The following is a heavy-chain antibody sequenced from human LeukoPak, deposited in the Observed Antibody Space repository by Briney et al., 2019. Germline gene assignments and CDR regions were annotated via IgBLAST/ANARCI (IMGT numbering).Heavy chain of an antibody. CDR1: GFTFSSYG. V-gene: IGHV3-30*02. CDR3: ARGSPNCSGGSCYSDAFDI. Sequence: PGGSLRLSCAASGFTFSSYGMHWVRQAPGKGLEWVAFIRYDGSNKYYADSVKGRFTISRDNSKNTLYLQMNSLRAGDTAVYYCARGSPNCSGGSCYSDAFDIWGQGTMVTVSS. J-gene: IGHJ3*02. CDR2: IRYDGSNK. D-gene: IGHD2-15*01.